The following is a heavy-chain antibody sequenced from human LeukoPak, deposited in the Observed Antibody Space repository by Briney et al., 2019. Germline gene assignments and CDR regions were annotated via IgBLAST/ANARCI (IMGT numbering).Heavy chain of an antibody. J-gene: IGHJ6*03. CDR2: MNHNSGNT. Sequence: ASVKVSCKASGYTFISYDINWVGQATGQGLEGMGWMNHNSGNTGYAQKFQGRVTMTRITSISTAYMELISLRSEYTAVYYCARAGDSGYYYYYYMDVWGKGTTVTVSS. D-gene: IGHD5-12*01. CDR3: ARAGDSGYYYYYYMDV. CDR1: GYTFISYD. V-gene: IGHV1-8*01.